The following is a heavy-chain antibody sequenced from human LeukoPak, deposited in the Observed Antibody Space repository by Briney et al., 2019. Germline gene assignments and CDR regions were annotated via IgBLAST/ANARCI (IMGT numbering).Heavy chain of an antibody. CDR3: ARGADPAD. J-gene: IGHJ4*02. CDR2: INSNGSNK. V-gene: IGHV3-48*03. D-gene: IGHD3-16*01. Sequence: LPGGSLRLSCAASGFTFSSYEMTWVRQAPGKGPEWVSYINSNGSNKYYADSVKGRFTISRDNAKNSLYLQMNSLRAEDTAVYYCARGADPADWGQGTLVTVSS. CDR1: GFTFSSYE.